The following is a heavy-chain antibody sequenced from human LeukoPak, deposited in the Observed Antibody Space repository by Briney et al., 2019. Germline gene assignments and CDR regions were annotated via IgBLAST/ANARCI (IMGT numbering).Heavy chain of an antibody. Sequence: PGGSLRLSCAASGFTFSSYSMNWVRQAPGQGLEWVSSISSSSSYIYYADSVKGRFTISRDNAENSLYLQMNSLRAEDTAVYYCARVGMVYDFWSGPGTYYMDVWGKGTTVTVSS. CDR2: ISSSSSYI. CDR1: GFTFSSYS. J-gene: IGHJ6*03. V-gene: IGHV3-21*01. D-gene: IGHD3-3*01. CDR3: ARVGMVYDFWSGPGTYYMDV.